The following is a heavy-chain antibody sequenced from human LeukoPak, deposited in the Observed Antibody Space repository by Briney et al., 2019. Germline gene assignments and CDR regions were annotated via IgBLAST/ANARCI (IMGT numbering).Heavy chain of an antibody. CDR3: ARLLWGSSWYYFGS. CDR2: IFYSGSA. Sequence: PSQTLSLTCTVSGGSIDRGGNYWSWIRQHPGGGLQWIGNIFYSGSADYNPSLRSRVTMSVDTSKSQFSLKLTSVTAANTAVYFCARLLWGSSWYYFGSWGRGILVTVTS. D-gene: IGHD3-16*01. CDR1: GGSIDRGGNY. V-gene: IGHV4-31*03. J-gene: IGHJ4*02.